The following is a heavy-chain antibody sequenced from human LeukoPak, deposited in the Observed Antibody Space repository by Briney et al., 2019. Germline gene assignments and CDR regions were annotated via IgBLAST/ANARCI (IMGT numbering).Heavy chain of an antibody. CDR2: ISAYNGNT. D-gene: IGHD3-22*01. Sequence: ASVKVSCKASGYTFTNYGITWVRPAPGQGLEWMGWISAYNGNTNYEQKFQGRVTMTTDTSTSTAYMELRSLRSDDTAVYYCARDKRSRSGYEAPNWFDPWGQGTLVTVSS. CDR3: ARDKRSRSGYEAPNWFDP. CDR1: GYTFTNYG. V-gene: IGHV1-18*01. J-gene: IGHJ5*02.